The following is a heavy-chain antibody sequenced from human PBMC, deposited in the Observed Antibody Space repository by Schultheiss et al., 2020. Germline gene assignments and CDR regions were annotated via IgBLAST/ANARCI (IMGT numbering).Heavy chain of an antibody. D-gene: IGHD2-21*02. CDR3: AKVVVGTAIRTDAFDI. CDR2: ISSNGGST. J-gene: IGHJ3*02. V-gene: IGHV3-23*01. Sequence: GGSLRLSCAASGFTFSSYAMHWVRQAPGKGLEWVSAISSNGGSTYYADSVKGRFTISRDNSKNTLYLQMNSLRAEDTAVYYCAKVVVGTAIRTDAFDIWGQGTVVTVSS. CDR1: GFTFSSYA.